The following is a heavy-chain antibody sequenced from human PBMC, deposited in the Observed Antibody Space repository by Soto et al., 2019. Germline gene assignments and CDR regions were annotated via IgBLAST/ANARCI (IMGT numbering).Heavy chain of an antibody. V-gene: IGHV3-43D*04. CDR2: ITWDGATS. J-gene: IGHJ4*02. Sequence: EVQLVESGGVVIQPGGSLRLSCAASGFTFDDYAMEWVRQAPGKGLEWVSLITWDGATSYYADSVKGRFTISRDNSRNALYLQMNSLRTEETAFYYCAKHKDGALDHWGQGTLVTVSS. D-gene: IGHD3-10*01. CDR1: GFTFDDYA. CDR3: AKHKDGALDH.